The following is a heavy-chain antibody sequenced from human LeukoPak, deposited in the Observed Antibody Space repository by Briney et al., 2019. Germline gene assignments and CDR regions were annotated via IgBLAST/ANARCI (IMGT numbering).Heavy chain of an antibody. CDR1: GYSISSGYY. J-gene: IGHJ4*02. Sequence: PSETLSLTCTVSGYSISSGYYWGWIRQPPGKGLEWIGSIYHSGSTYYNPSLKSRVTISVDTSKNQFSLKLSSVTAADTAVYYCARQTEDVLLWFGELLNYFDYWGQGTLVTVSS. D-gene: IGHD3-10*01. CDR3: ARQTEDVLLWFGELLNYFDY. CDR2: IYHSGST. V-gene: IGHV4-38-2*02.